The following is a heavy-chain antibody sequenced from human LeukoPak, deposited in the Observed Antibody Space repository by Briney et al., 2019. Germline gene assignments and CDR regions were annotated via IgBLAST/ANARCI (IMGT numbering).Heavy chain of an antibody. CDR2: INPTGGTT. V-gene: IGHV1-46*01. CDR3: ARGSGGSDLDY. J-gene: IGHJ4*02. D-gene: IGHD3-10*01. Sequence: GASVKVSCKASGYIFISYYMHWVRQAPGQGLEWMGIINPTGGTTSYAQKFQGRVTMTRDTSTSTVYMELSSLRYEDTAVYYCARGSGGSDLDYWGQGTLVTVSS. CDR1: GYIFISYY.